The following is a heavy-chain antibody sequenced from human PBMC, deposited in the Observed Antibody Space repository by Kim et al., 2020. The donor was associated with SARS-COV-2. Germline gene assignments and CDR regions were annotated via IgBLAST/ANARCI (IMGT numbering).Heavy chain of an antibody. CDR1: GFTFSDFY. J-gene: IGHJ6*02. Sequence: GGSLRLSCEASGFTFSDFYMSWMSQAPGKGLEWISDINTGGSKSSHADPVKGRFTTSRDNSKNALYLQMNSLRADDTAVYYCATTHFYGLYVWGQGTTVT. V-gene: IGHV3-11*01. D-gene: IGHD3-3*02. CDR3: ATTHFYGLYV. CDR2: INTGGSKS.